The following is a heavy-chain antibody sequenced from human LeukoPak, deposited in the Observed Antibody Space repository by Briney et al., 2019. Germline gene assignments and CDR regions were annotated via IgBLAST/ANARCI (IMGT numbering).Heavy chain of an antibody. V-gene: IGHV1-69*13. CDR2: IIPIFGTA. CDR1: GGTFSSYA. J-gene: IGHJ4*02. D-gene: IGHD3-3*01. Sequence: VASVKVSCKASGGTFSSYAISWVRQAPGQGLEWMGGIIPIFGTANYAQKFQGRVTITADESTSTAYMELSSLRSEDTAVYYCARGREWSIFGVVSPDVRYSYGCFFDYWGQGTLVTVSS. CDR3: ARGREWSIFGVVSPDVRYSYGCFFDY.